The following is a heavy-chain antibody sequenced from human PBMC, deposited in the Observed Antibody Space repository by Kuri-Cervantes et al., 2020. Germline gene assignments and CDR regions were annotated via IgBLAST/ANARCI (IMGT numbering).Heavy chain of an antibody. D-gene: IGHD5-18*01. Sequence: GGSLRLSCAASGFTFSSYAMHWVRQAPGKGLEWVAVISYDGSNKYYADSVKGRFTISRDNSKNTLYLQTNSLRAEDTAVYYCARVIVDTAMIITPDAFDIWGQGTMVTVSS. CDR2: ISYDGSNK. J-gene: IGHJ3*02. CDR3: ARVIVDTAMIITPDAFDI. V-gene: IGHV3-30-3*01. CDR1: GFTFSSYA.